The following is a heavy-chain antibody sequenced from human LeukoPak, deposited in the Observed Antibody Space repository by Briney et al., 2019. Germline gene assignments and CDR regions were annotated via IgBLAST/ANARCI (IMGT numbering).Heavy chain of an antibody. V-gene: IGHV4-34*01. CDR2: INHSGST. J-gene: IGHJ4*02. CDR1: GGSFSGYY. CDR3: ARVGSSSSPYYFDY. D-gene: IGHD6-6*01. Sequence: SETLSLTCAVYGGSFSGYYWSWIRQPPGKGLEWIGGINHSGSTNYNPSLKSRVTISVDTSKNQFSLKLSSVTAADTAVYYCARVGSSSSPYYFDYWGQGTLVTVSS.